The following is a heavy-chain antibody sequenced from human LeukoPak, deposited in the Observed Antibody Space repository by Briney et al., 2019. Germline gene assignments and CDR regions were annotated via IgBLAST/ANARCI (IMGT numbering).Heavy chain of an antibody. V-gene: IGHV1-18*01. D-gene: IGHD6-19*01. CDR2: ISAYNGNT. Sequence: GASVKVSCKASGYTVTSYGISWGRQAPGQGLKWRGWISAYNGNTNYAQKLQGRVTMTTDTSTSTAYMALRRLRSDDPAVYYCARAVSSSAWYGPGYWGQGTLVTVSS. J-gene: IGHJ4*02. CDR3: ARAVSSSAWYGPGY. CDR1: GYTVTSYG.